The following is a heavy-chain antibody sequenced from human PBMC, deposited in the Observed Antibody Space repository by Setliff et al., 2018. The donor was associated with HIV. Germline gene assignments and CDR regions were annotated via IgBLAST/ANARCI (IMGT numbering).Heavy chain of an antibody. D-gene: IGHD3-10*01. CDR1: GFTFRSYW. V-gene: IGHV3-7*05. CDR3: AREVWSEDDN. J-gene: IGHJ4*02. Sequence: LRLSCVASGFTFRSYWMSWVRQAPGKRPEWVANIKDDGRDKFYLDSVKGRSTISRDNAKNPLYLQMNSLRAEDAAVYYCAREVWSEDDNWGQGTLVTVSS. CDR2: IKDDGRDK.